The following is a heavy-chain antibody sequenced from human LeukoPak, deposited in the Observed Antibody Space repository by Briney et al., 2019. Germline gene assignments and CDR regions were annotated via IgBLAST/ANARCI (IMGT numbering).Heavy chain of an antibody. V-gene: IGHV4-34*01. CDR2: INHSGST. Sequence: SETLSLTCAVYGGSFSGYYWSWIRQPPGKGLEWIGEINHSGSTNYNPSLKSRVTISVDTSKNQLPLKLRSVTAADTAVYYCATGGGAAANDYWGQGTLVTVSS. D-gene: IGHD6-13*01. CDR3: ATGGGAAANDY. J-gene: IGHJ4*02. CDR1: GGSFSGYY.